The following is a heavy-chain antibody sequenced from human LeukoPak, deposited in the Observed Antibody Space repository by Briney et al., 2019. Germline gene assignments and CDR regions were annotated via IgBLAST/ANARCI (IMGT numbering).Heavy chain of an antibody. CDR1: GGSISSYY. CDR2: IYYSGST. V-gene: IGHV4-59*01. Sequence: PSETLSLTCTVSGGSISSYYWSWIRQPPGKGLEWIGYIYYSGSTNYNPSLKSRVTISVDTSKNQFSLKLSSVTAADTAVYYCARAEYYFDYWGQGTLVTVSS. J-gene: IGHJ4*02. CDR3: ARAEYYFDY.